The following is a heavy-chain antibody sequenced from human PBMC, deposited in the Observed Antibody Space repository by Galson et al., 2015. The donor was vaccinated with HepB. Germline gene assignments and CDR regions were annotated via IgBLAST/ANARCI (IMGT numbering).Heavy chain of an antibody. V-gene: IGHV4-59*08. J-gene: IGHJ5*02. D-gene: IGHD3-22*01. CDR2: IYYSGST. Sequence: SLTCTVSGGSISSYYWSWIRQPPGKGLEWIGYIYYSGSTNYNPSLKSRVTISVDTSKNQFSLKLSSVTAADTAVYYCARHAGLYYYDSSGYYYGRVGWFDPWGQGTLVTVSS. CDR3: ARHAGLYYYDSSGYYYGRVGWFDP. CDR1: GGSISSYY.